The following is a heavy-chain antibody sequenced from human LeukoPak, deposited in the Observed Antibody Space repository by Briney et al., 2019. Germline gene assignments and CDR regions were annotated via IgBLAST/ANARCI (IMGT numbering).Heavy chain of an antibody. V-gene: IGHV3-74*01. Sequence: GGSLRLSCAASGFTFSSYWMHWVRQAPGKGLVWVSRINSDGSSTSYADSVKGRFTISRDNAKNTLYLQMNSLRAEDTAMYYCARDRRGSPFRFPPSGPDYWGQGTLVTVSS. CDR1: GFTFSSYW. D-gene: IGHD1-26*01. CDR3: ARDRRGSPFRFPPSGPDY. CDR2: INSDGSST. J-gene: IGHJ4*02.